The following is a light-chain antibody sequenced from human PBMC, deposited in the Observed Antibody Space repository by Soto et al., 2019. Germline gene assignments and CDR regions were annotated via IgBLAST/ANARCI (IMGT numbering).Light chain of an antibody. CDR3: QQSYSTPPEYN. V-gene: IGKV1-39*01. CDR1: QSISTY. CDR2: AAS. J-gene: IGKJ2*01. Sequence: DIQMTQSPSSLSASVGDRVTITCRAGQSISTYLNWYQQKPGKAPKLLIYAASNLQSGVPSRFSGSGSGTHFTLTISSLQPGDSATYFCQQSYSTPPEYNFGQGTKLEIK.